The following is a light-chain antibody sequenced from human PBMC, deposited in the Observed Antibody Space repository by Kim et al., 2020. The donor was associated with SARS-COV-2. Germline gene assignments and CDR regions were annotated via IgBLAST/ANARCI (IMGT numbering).Light chain of an antibody. CDR2: AAS. V-gene: IGKV1-8*01. Sequence: ASPGDRFTITCRASQGISSYLAWYQQKPGKAPKLLIYAASTLQSGVPSRFSGSGSGTDFTLTISCLQSEDFATYYCQQYYSYPPTFGQGTRLEIK. J-gene: IGKJ5*01. CDR3: QQYYSYPPT. CDR1: QGISSY.